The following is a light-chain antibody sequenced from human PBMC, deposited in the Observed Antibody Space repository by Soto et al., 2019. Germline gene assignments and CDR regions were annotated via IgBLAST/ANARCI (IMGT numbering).Light chain of an antibody. J-gene: IGLJ1*01. CDR2: QVS. CDR1: SSDVGGYNY. V-gene: IGLV2-14*01. CDR3: SSYTSDSTLV. Sequence: QSALTQPASVSGSPGQSITISCTGTSSDVGGYNYVSWYQHHPAKAPKLMIYQVSYRPSGVSNRFSASKSGNTASLTISGLQAEDEADYYCSSYTSDSTLVFGTGTKLTVL.